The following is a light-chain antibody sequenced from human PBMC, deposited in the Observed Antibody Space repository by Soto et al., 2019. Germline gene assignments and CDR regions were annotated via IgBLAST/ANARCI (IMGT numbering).Light chain of an antibody. CDR1: SSNIGAGYD. CDR2: SNN. Sequence: QSALTQPASVSGAPGQRVTISCTGSSSNIGAGYDVHWYQQLPGTAPKLLISSNNNRPSGVPDRFSVSKSGTSASLAITRLQPEDEADYYCQSYDSSLALARVFGTGTKLTVL. V-gene: IGLV1-40*01. J-gene: IGLJ1*01. CDR3: QSYDSSLALARV.